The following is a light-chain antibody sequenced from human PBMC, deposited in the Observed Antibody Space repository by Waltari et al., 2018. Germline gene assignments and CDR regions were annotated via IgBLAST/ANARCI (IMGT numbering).Light chain of an antibody. CDR2: AAS. CDR3: QQSYSTLLT. Sequence: DFQMTQSPSSLSASVGDRVTITCRASQSLSSYLNWYQQKPGKAPKLLIYAASSLQSGVPSRFSGSGSGTDFTLTISSLQPEDFATYYCQQSYSTLLTFGGGTKVEIK. V-gene: IGKV1-39*01. J-gene: IGKJ4*01. CDR1: QSLSSY.